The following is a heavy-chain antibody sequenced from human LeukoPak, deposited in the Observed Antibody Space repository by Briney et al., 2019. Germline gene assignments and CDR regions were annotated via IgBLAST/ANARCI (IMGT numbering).Heavy chain of an antibody. V-gene: IGHV3-7*01. Sequence: PGGSLRLSCAASGFTLSSYWMSWVRQAPGKGLEWVANIKQDGSEKYYVDSVKGRFTISRDNAENSPYLQMNNLRVEDTAVYYCARDNGGGDYWGQGTLVTVSS. CDR2: IKQDGSEK. J-gene: IGHJ4*02. CDR1: GFTLSSYW. D-gene: IGHD3-10*01. CDR3: ARDNGGGDY.